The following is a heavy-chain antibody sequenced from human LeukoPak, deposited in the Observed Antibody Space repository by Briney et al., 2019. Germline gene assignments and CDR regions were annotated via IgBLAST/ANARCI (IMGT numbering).Heavy chain of an antibody. D-gene: IGHD6-13*01. CDR2: IYYSGRT. CDR3: ARLAATGTRRFDY. J-gene: IGHJ4*02. V-gene: IGHV4-39*01. CDR1: GGSISSSGYY. Sequence: TSETLSLTCTVSGGSISSSGYYWGWIRQPPGKGLEWIGSIYYSGRTYYNPSLKSRVTITMDTSKNQFSLKLSSVTAADTAVYYCARLAATGTRRFDYWGQGTLVTVSS.